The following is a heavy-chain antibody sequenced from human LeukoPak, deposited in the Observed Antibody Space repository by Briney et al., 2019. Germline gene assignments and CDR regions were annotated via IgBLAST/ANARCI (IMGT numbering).Heavy chain of an antibody. CDR1: GASISSGGYS. Sequence: KPSQTLSLTCAVSGASISSGGYSWSWIRQPPRRGLECIGYIYHSGSTYYNPSLKSRVTISVDRSKNQFSLKLSSVTAADTAVYYCARPLLGAFDIWGQGTMVTVSS. CDR3: ARPLLGAFDI. J-gene: IGHJ3*02. V-gene: IGHV4-30-2*01. CDR2: IYHSGST. D-gene: IGHD7-27*01.